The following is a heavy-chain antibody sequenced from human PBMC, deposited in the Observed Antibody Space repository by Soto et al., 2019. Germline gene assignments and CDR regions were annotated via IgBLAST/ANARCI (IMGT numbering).Heavy chain of an antibody. CDR2: ISAYNGNT. V-gene: IGHV1-18*01. CDR1: GYTFTSYG. Sequence: QVQLVQSGAEVKKPGASVKVSCKASGYTFTSYGISWVRQAPGQGLEWMGWISAYNGNTNYAQKLPGRGTMTTDTPTSTAYMELRSLRSDDAAVYYCASGAEVPEYCYYGMDVWGQGTTVTVSS. CDR3: ASGAEVPEYCYYGMDV. J-gene: IGHJ6*02. D-gene: IGHD2-2*01.